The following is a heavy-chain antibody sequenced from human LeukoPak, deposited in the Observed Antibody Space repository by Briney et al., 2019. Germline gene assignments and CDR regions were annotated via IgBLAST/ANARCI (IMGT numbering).Heavy chain of an antibody. Sequence: GRSLRLSCAASGLTFDDYAMHWVRQAPGKGLEWVSGISWNSGSIGYADSVKGRFTISRDNAKNSLYLQMNSLRAEDTALYYCARWILRYFDWLLYLANQRNLGPPYYFDYWGQGTLVTVSS. CDR1: GLTFDDYA. CDR3: ARWILRYFDWLLYLANQRNLGPPYYFDY. D-gene: IGHD3-9*01. V-gene: IGHV3-9*01. J-gene: IGHJ4*02. CDR2: ISWNSGSI.